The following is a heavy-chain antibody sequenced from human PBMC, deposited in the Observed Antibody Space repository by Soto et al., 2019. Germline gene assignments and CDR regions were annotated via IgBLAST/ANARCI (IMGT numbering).Heavy chain of an antibody. V-gene: IGHV3-7*03. CDR3: ANDRQNGNYYVRGVTYYFEY. CDR2: IKQDESEK. J-gene: IGHJ4*02. CDR1: GLSFSSYW. Sequence: GGSLRLSCATSGLSFSSYWMSWVRQAPGKGLEWVANIKQDESEKNYVDSVKGRFTISRDNAKNSLYLQMNSLRAEDTAVYFCANDRQNGNYYVRGVTYYFEYWGQGTLVTVSS. D-gene: IGHD3-10*02.